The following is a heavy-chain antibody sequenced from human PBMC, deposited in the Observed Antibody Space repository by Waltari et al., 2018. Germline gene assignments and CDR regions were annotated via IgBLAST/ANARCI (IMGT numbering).Heavy chain of an antibody. CDR2: IYFSGTT. V-gene: IGHV4-30-4*08. Sequence: QVQLQESGPGLVKPSQTLSLTCTVSGDSITSGDYHWTWIRQPPGKGLEWIAYIYFSGTTYYNPSLKSRATISVDTSNNQFSLKLRSVTAADTAVYYCARVFYYDDNGYYVGAFDIWGQGTMVTASS. D-gene: IGHD3-22*01. CDR1: GDSITSGDYH. CDR3: ARVFYYDDNGYYVGAFDI. J-gene: IGHJ3*02.